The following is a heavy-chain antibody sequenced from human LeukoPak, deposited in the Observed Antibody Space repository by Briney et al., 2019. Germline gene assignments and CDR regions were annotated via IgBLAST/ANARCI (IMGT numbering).Heavy chain of an antibody. CDR3: VRARGGYRFDY. CDR1: GFTFSSYS. CDR2: ISSSSSYI. V-gene: IGHV3-21*04. J-gene: IGHJ4*02. D-gene: IGHD3-16*02. Sequence: PGGSLRLSCAASGFTFSSYSMNWVRQAPGKGLGWVSSISSSSSYIYYADSVKGRFTISRDNAKNSLYLQMNSLRADDTAVYYCVRARGGYRFDYWGQGTLVTVSS.